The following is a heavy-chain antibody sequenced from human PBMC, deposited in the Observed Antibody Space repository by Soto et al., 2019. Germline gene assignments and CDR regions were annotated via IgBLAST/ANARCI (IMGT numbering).Heavy chain of an antibody. CDR2: IGGSGGST. CDR1: GFTFITYA. D-gene: IGHD3-3*01. Sequence: EVQLLESGGGLVQPGGSLRLYCAASGFTFITYARVWVRQAPGKGLAWVSAIGGSGGSTYYADSVQGRFTITRDNSKNTLYLQMNSLRAEDTAVYYCAKDRQAYAFRSGYSGDWFDPWGQGTLGAVS. J-gene: IGHJ5*02. CDR3: AKDRQAYAFRSGYSGDWFDP. V-gene: IGHV3-23*01.